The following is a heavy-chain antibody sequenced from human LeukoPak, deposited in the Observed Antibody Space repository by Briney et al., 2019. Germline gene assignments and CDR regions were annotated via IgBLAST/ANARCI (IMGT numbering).Heavy chain of an antibody. J-gene: IGHJ3*02. CDR2: ISSSSSYI. CDR3: ARPTYCSSTSCYFPDAFDI. CDR1: GFTFSSYS. D-gene: IGHD2-2*01. V-gene: IGHV3-21*01. Sequence: GGSLRLSCAASGFTFSSYSMNWVRQAPGKGLERVSSISSSSSYIYYADSVKGRFTISRDNAKNSLYLQMNSLRAEDTAVYYCARPTYCSSTSCYFPDAFDIWGQGTMVTVSS.